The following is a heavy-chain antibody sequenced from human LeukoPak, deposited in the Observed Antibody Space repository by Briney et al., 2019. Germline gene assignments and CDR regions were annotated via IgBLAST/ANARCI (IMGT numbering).Heavy chain of an antibody. Sequence: GESLKISCKGSGYSFTSYWIGWVRQMPGKGLEWMGIIYPGHSDTRYSPSFQGQVTISADKSISTAYLQWSSLKASDTAVYYCARHLGWCNNTSGCDDESDAFDIWGQGTMVTVSS. CDR2: IYPGHSDT. V-gene: IGHV5-51*01. CDR1: GYSFTSYW. J-gene: IGHJ3*02. D-gene: IGHD2-2*01. CDR3: ARHLGWCNNTSGCDDESDAFDI.